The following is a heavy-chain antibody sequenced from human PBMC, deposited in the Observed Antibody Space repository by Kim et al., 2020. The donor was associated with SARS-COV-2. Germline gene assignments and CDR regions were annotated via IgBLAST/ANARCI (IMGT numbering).Heavy chain of an antibody. Sequence: GESLKISCKGSGYSFTSYWIGWVRQMPGKGLEWVGIIYPGDSDTRYSPSFQGQVTISADKSISTAYLQWSSLKASDTAIYYCARPPYSGSYSYGYFDLWGRGTLVTVSS. CDR2: IYPGDSDT. D-gene: IGHD1-26*01. CDR1: GYSFTSYW. CDR3: ARPPYSGSYSYGYFDL. V-gene: IGHV5-51*01. J-gene: IGHJ2*01.